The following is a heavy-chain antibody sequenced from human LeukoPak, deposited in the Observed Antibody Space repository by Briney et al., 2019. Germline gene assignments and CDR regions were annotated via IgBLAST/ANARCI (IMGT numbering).Heavy chain of an antibody. CDR3: ARYSRGGFDY. CDR1: GGSFSGYY. V-gene: IGHV4-34*01. J-gene: IGHJ4*02. D-gene: IGHD3-16*01. CDR2: INHSGST. Sequence: SETLSLTWAVYGGSFSGYYWSWIRQPPGKGLEWIGEINHSGSTNYNPSLKSRVTISVDTSKNQFSLKLSSVTAADTAVYYCARYSRGGFDYWGQGTLVTVSS.